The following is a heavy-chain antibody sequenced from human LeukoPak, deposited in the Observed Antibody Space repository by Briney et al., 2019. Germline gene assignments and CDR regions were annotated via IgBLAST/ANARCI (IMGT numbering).Heavy chain of an antibody. J-gene: IGHJ5*02. Sequence: PSQTLSLTCTVSGGSISSGSYYWSWIRQPAGKGLEWIGRIYTSGSTNYNPSLKSRVTISVDRSKNQFSLKLSSVTAADTAVYYCAREEWFDPWGQGTLVTVSS. V-gene: IGHV4-61*02. CDR3: AREEWFDP. CDR1: GGSISSGSYY. CDR2: IYTSGST.